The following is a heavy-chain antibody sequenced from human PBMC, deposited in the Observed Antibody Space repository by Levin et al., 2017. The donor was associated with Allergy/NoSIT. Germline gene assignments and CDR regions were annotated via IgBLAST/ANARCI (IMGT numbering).Heavy chain of an antibody. CDR3: AIYYYDSSGYYRPVGSDGYFDL. J-gene: IGHJ2*01. V-gene: IGHV4-39*07. CDR2: IYYSGST. D-gene: IGHD3-22*01. Sequence: PSQTLSLTCTVSGGSISSSSYYWGWIRQPPGTGLEWIGSIYYSGSTYYNPSLKSRVTISVDTSKNQFSLKLSSVTAADTAVYYCAIYYYDSSGYYRPVGSDGYFDLWGRGTLVTVSS. CDR1: GGSISSSSYY.